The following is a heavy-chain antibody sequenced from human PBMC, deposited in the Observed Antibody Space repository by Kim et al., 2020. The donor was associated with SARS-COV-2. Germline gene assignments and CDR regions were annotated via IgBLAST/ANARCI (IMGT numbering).Heavy chain of an antibody. J-gene: IGHJ4*02. D-gene: IGHD2-2*02. V-gene: IGHV3-66*01. CDR1: GFTVSSNY. CDR3: ARGGGYCSSTSCYRGYFDY. Sequence: GGSLRLSCAASGFTVSSNYMSWVRQAPGKGLEWVSVIYSGGSTYYADSVKGRFTISRDNSKNTLYLQMNSLRAEDTAVYYCARGGGYCSSTSCYRGYFDYWGQGTLVTVSS. CDR2: IYSGGST.